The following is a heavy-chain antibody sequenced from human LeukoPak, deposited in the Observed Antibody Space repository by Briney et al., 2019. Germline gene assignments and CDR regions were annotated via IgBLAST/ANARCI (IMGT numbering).Heavy chain of an antibody. CDR3: AKGPTMTTVTTVFDY. D-gene: IGHD4-17*01. CDR2: ISGSGGST. Sequence: PGGCLRLSCVASGFTFSSYAMSWVRQAPGEGLEWVSAISGSGGSTYYADSVKGRFTISRDNSKNTLYLQMNSLRAEDTAVYYCAKGPTMTTVTTVFDYWGQGTLVTVSS. V-gene: IGHV3-23*01. J-gene: IGHJ4*02. CDR1: GFTFSSYA.